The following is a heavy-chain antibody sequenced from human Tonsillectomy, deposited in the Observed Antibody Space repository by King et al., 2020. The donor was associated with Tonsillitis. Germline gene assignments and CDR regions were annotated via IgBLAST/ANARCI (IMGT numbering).Heavy chain of an antibody. D-gene: IGHD4-11*01. CDR3: VKLEVTSPPIDC. CDR1: GFTFIDYW. Sequence: VQLVESGGGFVQPGGSLRLSWVASGFTFIDYWMPWVRQAPGKGWEWVASIKLDGSEKYYVGSVRGRFTISSDNAQSSLYLQMNSLRDEDTAVYYCVKLEVTSPPIDCWGQGTLVTVSS. CDR2: IKLDGSEK. J-gene: IGHJ4*02. V-gene: IGHV3-7*01.